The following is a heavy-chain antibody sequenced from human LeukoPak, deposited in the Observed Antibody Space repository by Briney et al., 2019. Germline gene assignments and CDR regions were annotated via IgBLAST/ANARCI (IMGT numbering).Heavy chain of an antibody. CDR3: ARSIAAAGTGWFDP. CDR1: GGSISSYH. V-gene: IGHV4-59*01. CDR2: MSYSGST. Sequence: SETLSLTCTVSGGSISSYHWSWIRQPPGKGLEWIGYMSYSGSTNYNPSLKSRVTISVDTSKNQFSLKLSSVTAADTAVYYCARSIAAAGTGWFDPWGQGTLVTVSS. J-gene: IGHJ5*02. D-gene: IGHD6-13*01.